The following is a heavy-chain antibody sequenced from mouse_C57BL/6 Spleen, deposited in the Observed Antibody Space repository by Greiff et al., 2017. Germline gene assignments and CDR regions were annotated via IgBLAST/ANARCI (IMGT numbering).Heavy chain of an antibody. J-gene: IGHJ4*01. CDR2: ISNGGGST. Sequence: EVQGVESGGGLVRPGGSLKLSCAASGFTFSDYYMYWVRQTPEKRLEWVAYISNGGGSTYYPDTVKGRFTISRDNAKNTLYLQMSRLKSEDTAMYYCARQDTTVVGARDYWGQGTSVTVSS. V-gene: IGHV5-12*01. CDR3: ARQDTTVVGARDY. CDR1: GFTFSDYY. D-gene: IGHD1-1*01.